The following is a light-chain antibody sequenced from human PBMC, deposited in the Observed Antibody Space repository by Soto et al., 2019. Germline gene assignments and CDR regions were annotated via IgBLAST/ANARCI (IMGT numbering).Light chain of an antibody. CDR3: QQRSNWPSLT. CDR2: GAS. Sequence: EIVLTQSPGTLSLSPGERATLSCRASQSVSSRLAWYQQRPGQAPRLLISGASSRATGIPDRFSGSGSGTDFTLTISSLEPEDFAVYYCQQRSNWPSLTFGGGTKVDIK. CDR1: QSVSSR. V-gene: IGKV3-11*01. J-gene: IGKJ4*01.